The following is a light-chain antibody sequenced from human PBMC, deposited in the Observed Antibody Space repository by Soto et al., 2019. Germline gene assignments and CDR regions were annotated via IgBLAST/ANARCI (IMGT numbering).Light chain of an antibody. V-gene: IGLV2-8*01. Sequence: QSALTPPPSASGPPGQTFTISCTGTTGDIGVYVFVSWSPHHPGKAPRLIIYEVVQRPSGVPDRFLGSTSGNAASRTGSGLQAADEADVFCKSYAGSNTDVFGGGSKVTVL. J-gene: IGLJ1*01. CDR1: TGDIGVYVF. CDR3: KSYAGSNTDV. CDR2: EVV.